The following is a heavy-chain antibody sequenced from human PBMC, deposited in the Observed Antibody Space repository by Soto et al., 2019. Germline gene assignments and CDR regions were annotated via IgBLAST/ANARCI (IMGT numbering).Heavy chain of an antibody. CDR1: GGSVSSGNYF. J-gene: IGHJ6*02. Sequence: SETLSLTCTVSGGSVSSGNYFWSWIRQPPGKGLEWIGYIHSSGSTNYNPSLKSRVTISADTSRNQFSLRLTSVTAADTAVYYCAILTKPTAVTTAFRGGYGLDVWGQGTTVTVPS. CDR3: AILTKPTAVTTAFRGGYGLDV. CDR2: IHSSGST. V-gene: IGHV4-61*01. D-gene: IGHD4-17*01.